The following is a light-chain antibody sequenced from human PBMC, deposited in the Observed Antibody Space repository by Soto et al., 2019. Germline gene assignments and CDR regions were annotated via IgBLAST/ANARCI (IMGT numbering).Light chain of an antibody. CDR1: KSLVYSDGNTH. CDR3: TQGTHWPTT. J-gene: IGKJ1*01. Sequence: DVVLTQSPLSLPVNFGQPASISCRSSKSLVYSDGNTHLSWFHQRPGQSPRRLIYRVSSRDSGVPDRFSGSGSGTDCTLEISRVEAEDVGIYFCTQGTHWPTTFGQGTKVEVK. V-gene: IGKV2-30*01. CDR2: RVS.